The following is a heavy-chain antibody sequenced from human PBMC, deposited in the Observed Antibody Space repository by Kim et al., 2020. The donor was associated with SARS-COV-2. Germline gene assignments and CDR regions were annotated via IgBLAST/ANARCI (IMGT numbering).Heavy chain of an antibody. CDR2: IYPGDSDT. D-gene: IGHD6-6*01. CDR3: ARLLTSMGSSIAEILTGMDV. CDR1: GYSFTSYW. V-gene: IGHV5-51*01. Sequence: GESLKISCKGSGYSFTSYWISWVRQMPGKGLEWMGIIYPGDSDTRYSPSFQGQVTISADKSISTAYLQWSSLKASDTAMYYCARLLTSMGSSIAEILTGMDVWGQGTTVTVSS. J-gene: IGHJ6*02.